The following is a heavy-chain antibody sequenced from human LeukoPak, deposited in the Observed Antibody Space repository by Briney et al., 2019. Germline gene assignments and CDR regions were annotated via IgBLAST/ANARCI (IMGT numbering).Heavy chain of an antibody. V-gene: IGHV3-33*06. CDR3: AKGRDVDTAMVSFLRYFDY. CDR1: GFTFSSYG. Sequence: GRSLRLSCAASGFTFSSYGMHWVRQAPGKGLEWVAVIWYDGSNKYYADSVKGRFTISRDNSKNTLYLQMNSLRAEDTAVYYCAKGRDVDTAMVSFLRYFDYWGQGTLVTVSS. CDR2: IWYDGSNK. J-gene: IGHJ4*02. D-gene: IGHD5-18*01.